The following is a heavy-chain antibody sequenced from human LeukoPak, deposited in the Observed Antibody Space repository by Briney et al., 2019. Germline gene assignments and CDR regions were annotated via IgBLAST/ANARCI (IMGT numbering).Heavy chain of an antibody. CDR2: INAGNGNT. D-gene: IGHD3-22*01. Sequence: ASVKVPCKASGYTFTSYAMHWVRQAPGQRLEWMGWINAGNGNTKYSQKFQGRVTITRDTSASTAYMELSSLRSEDTAVYYCARDFEVIYYDSSGYYFSLCDWGQGTLVTVSS. J-gene: IGHJ4*02. CDR3: ARDFEVIYYDSSGYYFSLCD. V-gene: IGHV1-3*01. CDR1: GYTFTSYA.